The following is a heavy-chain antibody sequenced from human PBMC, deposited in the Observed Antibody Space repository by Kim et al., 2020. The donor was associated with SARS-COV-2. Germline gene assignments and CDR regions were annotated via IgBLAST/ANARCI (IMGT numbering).Heavy chain of an antibody. D-gene: IGHD2-2*01. CDR2: ISAGGGTT. CDR1: GFTFSSYA. Sequence: GGSLRLSCAASGFTFSSYAMSWVRQAPGKGLEWVSLISAGGGTTYYADSVKGRFTISRDNSKNTLYLQMNSLRAEDTAVYYCAKGIVVVPAGAFDIWGQGTMVTVSS. J-gene: IGHJ3*02. CDR3: AKGIVVVPAGAFDI. V-gene: IGHV3-23*01.